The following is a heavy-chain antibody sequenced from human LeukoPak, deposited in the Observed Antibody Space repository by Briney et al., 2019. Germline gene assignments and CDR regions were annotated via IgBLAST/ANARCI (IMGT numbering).Heavy chain of an antibody. V-gene: IGHV1-18*01. J-gene: IGHJ4*02. CDR2: ISAYNGNP. CDR3: ARVVITLGGIIGYYDF. D-gene: IGHD3-16*02. Sequence: ASVKVSCKASGYRFPSYGITWVRQAPGQGLEWMGWISAYNGNPKYAQKLQGRITMTTDTSTTTAYMELRSLRSDDPAVYYCARVVITLGGIIGYYDFWGQGTLVTVST. CDR1: GYRFPSYG.